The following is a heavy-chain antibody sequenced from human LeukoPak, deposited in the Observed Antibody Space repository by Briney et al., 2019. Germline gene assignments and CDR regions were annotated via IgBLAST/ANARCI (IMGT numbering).Heavy chain of an antibody. V-gene: IGHV3-23*01. CDR1: GFTFSSYT. Sequence: GGSLRLSCAASGFTFSSYTMSWVRQAPGKGLEWVSTITTSDGNTYYADSVKGRFTISRDNSKSAVYLQMNSLRAEDTAIYYCARDAPGNSHTLDYWGQGTLVTVSS. CDR3: ARDAPGNSHTLDY. J-gene: IGHJ4*02. D-gene: IGHD4-23*01. CDR2: ITTSDGNT.